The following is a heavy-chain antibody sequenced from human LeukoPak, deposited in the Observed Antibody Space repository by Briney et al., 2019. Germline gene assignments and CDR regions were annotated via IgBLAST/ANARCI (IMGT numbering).Heavy chain of an antibody. CDR2: ISGSGGNT. D-gene: IGHD1-14*01. J-gene: IGHJ5*02. CDR3: ARDPGPGVNYNWFDP. V-gene: IGHV3-23*01. CDR1: GFTFRNYA. Sequence: GGSLRLSCGASGFTFRNYAMSWVRQNPGKGLDWISAISGSGGNTYYAESVKGRFTISRDNFKNTLYLEMNSLRAEDTALYYCARDPGPGVNYNWFDPWGQGTLVTVSS.